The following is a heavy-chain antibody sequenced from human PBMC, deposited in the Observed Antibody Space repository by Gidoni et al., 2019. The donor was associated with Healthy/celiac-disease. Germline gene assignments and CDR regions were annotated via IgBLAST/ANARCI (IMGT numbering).Heavy chain of an antibody. D-gene: IGHD2-2*02. CDR2: IWYDGSNK. V-gene: IGHV3-33*01. Sequence: QVQLVESGGGVVQPGRSLRLSCAASGFTFSSYGIHWVRPAPGKGLEWVAVIWYDGSNKYYADSVKGRFTISRDNSKNTLYLQMNSLRAEDTAVYYCAREDIVVVPAAIRALVYYYGMDVWGQGTTVTVSS. CDR1: GFTFSSYG. J-gene: IGHJ6*02. CDR3: AREDIVVVPAAIRALVYYYGMDV.